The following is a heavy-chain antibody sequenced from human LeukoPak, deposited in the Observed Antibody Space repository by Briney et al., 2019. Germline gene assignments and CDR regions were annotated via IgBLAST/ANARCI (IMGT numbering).Heavy chain of an antibody. J-gene: IGHJ4*02. D-gene: IGHD3-3*01. V-gene: IGHV4-59*12. CDR2: IYYSGST. CDR3: ARGVNYDFWSGYYSARGNLDY. Sequence: SETLSLTCTVSGGSISSYYWSWIRQPPGKGLEWIGYIYYSGSTNYNPSLKSRVTISVDTSKNQFSLKLSSVTAADTAVYYCARGVNYDFWSGYYSARGNLDYWGRGTLVTVSS. CDR1: GGSISSYY.